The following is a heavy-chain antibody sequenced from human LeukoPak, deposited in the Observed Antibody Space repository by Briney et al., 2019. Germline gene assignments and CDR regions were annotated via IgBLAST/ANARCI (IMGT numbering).Heavy chain of an antibody. CDR1: GFTFSSYS. CDR3: ARDTIFGVVIIGFDY. Sequence: GGSLRLSCAASGFTFSSYSMNWVRQAPGKGLEWVSSISSSSYIYYADSVKGRFTISRDNAKNSLYLQMNSLRAEDTAVYYCARDTIFGVVIIGFDYWGQGTLVTVSS. V-gene: IGHV3-21*01. CDR2: ISSSSYI. J-gene: IGHJ4*02. D-gene: IGHD3-3*01.